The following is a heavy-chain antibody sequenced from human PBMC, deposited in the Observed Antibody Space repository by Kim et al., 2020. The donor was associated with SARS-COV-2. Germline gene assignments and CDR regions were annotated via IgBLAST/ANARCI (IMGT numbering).Heavy chain of an antibody. V-gene: IGHV4-34*01. CDR1: GGSFSGYY. CDR3: ARGVGLLAPFDY. J-gene: IGHJ4*02. CDR2: INHSGST. Sequence: SETLSLTCAVYGGSFSGYYWSWIRQPPGKGLEWIGEINHSGSTNYNPSLKSRVTISVDTSKNQFSLKLSSVTAADTAVYYCARGVGLLAPFDYWGQGTLVTVSS. D-gene: IGHD3-22*01.